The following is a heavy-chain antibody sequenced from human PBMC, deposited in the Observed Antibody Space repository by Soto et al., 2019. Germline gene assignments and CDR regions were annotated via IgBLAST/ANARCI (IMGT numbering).Heavy chain of an antibody. CDR2: ISSSSSTI. V-gene: IGHV3-48*02. D-gene: IGHD3-10*01. CDR3: ARDYITMVRGNYYYYGMDV. CDR1: GFTFSSYS. Sequence: GGSLRLSCAASGFTFSSYSMNWVRQAPGKGLEWVSYISSSSSTIYYADSVKGRFTISRDNAKNSLYLQMNSLRDEDTAVYYCARDYITMVRGNYYYYGMDVWGQGTTVTVSS. J-gene: IGHJ6*02.